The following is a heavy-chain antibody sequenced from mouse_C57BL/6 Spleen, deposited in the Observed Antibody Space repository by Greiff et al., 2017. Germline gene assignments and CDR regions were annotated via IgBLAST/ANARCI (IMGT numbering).Heavy chain of an antibody. CDR3: THYYGSSPRFAY. CDR1: GFNIKDDY. D-gene: IGHD1-1*01. Sequence: VQLRQSGAELVRPGASVKLSCTASGFNIKDDYMHWVKQRPEQGLEWIGWIDPENGDTESASKFQGKATITADTSSNTAYLQLSSLTSEDTAVYYCTHYYGSSPRFAYWGQGTLVTVSA. CDR2: IDPENGDT. J-gene: IGHJ3*01. V-gene: IGHV14-4*01.